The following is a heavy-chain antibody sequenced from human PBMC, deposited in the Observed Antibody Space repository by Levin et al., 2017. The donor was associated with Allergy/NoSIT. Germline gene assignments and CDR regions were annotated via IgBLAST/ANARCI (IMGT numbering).Heavy chain of an antibody. V-gene: IGHV1-2*02. D-gene: IGHD6-13*01. Sequence: ASVKVSCKASGYTFTGYYMHWVRQAPGQGLEWMGWINPNSGGTNYAQKFQGRVTMTRDTSISTAYMELSRLRSDDTAVYYCARDLVSGIAAAAVDYWGQGTLVTVSS. CDR3: ARDLVSGIAAAAVDY. CDR1: GYTFTGYY. CDR2: INPNSGGT. J-gene: IGHJ4*02.